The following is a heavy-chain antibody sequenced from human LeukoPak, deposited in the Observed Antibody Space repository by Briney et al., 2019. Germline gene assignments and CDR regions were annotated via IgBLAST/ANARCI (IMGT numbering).Heavy chain of an antibody. CDR1: GFTFSSYW. CDR3: AKPDTAMVLDAFDI. Sequence: PGGSLRLSCAASGFTFSSYWMHWVRQAPGKGLVWVSRINSDGSSTSYADSVKGRFTISRDNAKNTLYLQMNSLRAEDTAVYYCAKPDTAMVLDAFDIWGQGTMVTVSS. V-gene: IGHV3-74*01. J-gene: IGHJ3*02. D-gene: IGHD5-18*01. CDR2: INSDGSST.